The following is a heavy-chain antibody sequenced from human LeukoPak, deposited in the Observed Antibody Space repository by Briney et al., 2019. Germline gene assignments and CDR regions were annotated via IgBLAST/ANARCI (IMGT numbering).Heavy chain of an antibody. Sequence: PGGSLRLSCAASGFILSSYAMHWVRQAPGKGLEWVAVIWYDGTNKYYADSVTGRFTISRDNSKNTLNLQMNSLRADDTAIYYCAREIGEYSRSLAEYFDYWGQGALVTVSS. J-gene: IGHJ4*02. CDR3: AREIGEYSRSLAEYFDY. D-gene: IGHD6-6*01. CDR2: IWYDGTNK. V-gene: IGHV3-33*01. CDR1: GFILSSYA.